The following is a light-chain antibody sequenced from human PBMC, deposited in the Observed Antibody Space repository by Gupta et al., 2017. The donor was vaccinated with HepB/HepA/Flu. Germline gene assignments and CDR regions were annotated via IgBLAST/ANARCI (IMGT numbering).Light chain of an antibody. CDR1: RNDIGNYDL. V-gene: IGLV2-23*02. Sequence: SALTQPASVSGSPGQSITISCTGTRNDIGNYDLVSWYQQHPGEAPKLIIYEVTKRPAGVSARFSGSNSGSTASLTVSRRQAEDEASYFCSSDAGDSIWVFGGGTKLTVL. CDR2: EVT. CDR3: SSDAGDSIWV. J-gene: IGLJ3*02.